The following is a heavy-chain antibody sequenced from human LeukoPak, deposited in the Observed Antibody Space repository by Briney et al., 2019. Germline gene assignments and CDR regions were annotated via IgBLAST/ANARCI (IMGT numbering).Heavy chain of an antibody. V-gene: IGHV1-2*02. Sequence: ASVTVSFMASGYTFTDYYIHWVRQAPGQGLEWMGWINPNSGGAKYAQKFQGGISMTRVTSISAAYMGLSRLTSDDTAVYYCAKGRVVAGTKSLTYHWLDPWGQGTLVTVSS. CDR2: INPNSGGA. D-gene: IGHD6-19*01. J-gene: IGHJ5*02. CDR3: AKGRVVAGTKSLTYHWLDP. CDR1: GYTFTDYY.